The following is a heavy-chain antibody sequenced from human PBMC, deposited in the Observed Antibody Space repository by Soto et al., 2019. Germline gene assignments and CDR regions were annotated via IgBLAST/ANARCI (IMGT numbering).Heavy chain of an antibody. Sequence: SETLSLTCTVSGGSISSSSYYWGWIRQPPGKGLEWIGSIYYSGSTYYNPSLKSRVTISVDTSKNQFSLKLSSVTAADTAVYYCARELTGDKNFDYWGQGTLVTVSS. CDR3: ARELTGDKNFDY. CDR1: GGSISSSSYY. CDR2: IYYSGST. D-gene: IGHD7-27*01. J-gene: IGHJ4*02. V-gene: IGHV4-39*07.